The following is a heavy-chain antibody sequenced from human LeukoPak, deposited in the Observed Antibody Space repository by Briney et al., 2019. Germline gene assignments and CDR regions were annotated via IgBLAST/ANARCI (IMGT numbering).Heavy chain of an antibody. CDR2: ISSDSSVM. D-gene: IGHD3-22*01. Sequence: GGSLRLSCAASGFSFSSYSMNWVREAPGRGLEWVSYISSDSSVMHYGDAVKGRFAISRDNAKNSLYLQMNSLRAEDTAVYYCARKSGSSGYPFDYWGQGTLVTVSS. J-gene: IGHJ4*02. CDR3: ARKSGSSGYPFDY. V-gene: IGHV3-48*01. CDR1: GFSFSSYS.